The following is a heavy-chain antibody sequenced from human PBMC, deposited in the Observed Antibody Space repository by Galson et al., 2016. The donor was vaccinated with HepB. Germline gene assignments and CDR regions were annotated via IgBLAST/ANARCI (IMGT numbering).Heavy chain of an antibody. CDR3: TRDASDYYASSGCSLDY. D-gene: IGHD3-22*01. J-gene: IGHJ4*02. Sequence: SLRLSCATSGFTFGEYAMSWFRQAPGKGLEWVGFIRSKANGGTTQYAASVKGRFTISRDDSKSIAYLQMNSLKTEDAAVYYCTRDASDYYASSGCSLDYWGQGTLVTVSS. CDR1: GFTFGEYA. V-gene: IGHV3-49*03. CDR2: IRSKANGGTT.